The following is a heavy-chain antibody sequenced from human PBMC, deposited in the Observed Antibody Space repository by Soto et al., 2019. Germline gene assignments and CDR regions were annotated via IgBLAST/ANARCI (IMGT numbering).Heavy chain of an antibody. D-gene: IGHD3-3*01. Sequence: GASVKVSCKASGFTFTSSAVQWVRQARGQRLEWIGWIVVGSGNTNYAQKFKERVTITRDMSTSTAYMELSSMRSEDTAVYYCAANPLYDSRYYYYGMDVWGQGTTVTVSS. V-gene: IGHV1-58*01. CDR2: IVVGSGNT. CDR1: GFTFTSSA. J-gene: IGHJ6*02. CDR3: AANPLYDSRYYYYGMDV.